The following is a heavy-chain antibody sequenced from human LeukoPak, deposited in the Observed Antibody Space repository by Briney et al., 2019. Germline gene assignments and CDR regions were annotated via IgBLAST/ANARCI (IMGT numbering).Heavy chain of an antibody. CDR3: ARESTYYDFWSGYYTFDY. D-gene: IGHD3-3*01. J-gene: IGHJ4*02. Sequence: ASVKVSCKASGYTFTSYGISWVRQAPGQGLEWMGWISAYNGNTNYAQKLQGRVTMTTDTSTSTAYMELRSLRSDDTAVYYCARESTYYDFWSGYYTFDYWGQGTLVTVSS. CDR2: ISAYNGNT. CDR1: GYTFTSYG. V-gene: IGHV1-18*01.